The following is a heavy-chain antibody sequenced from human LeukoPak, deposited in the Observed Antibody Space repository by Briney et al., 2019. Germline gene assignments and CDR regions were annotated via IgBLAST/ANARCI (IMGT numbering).Heavy chain of an antibody. Sequence: GESLKISCKGSGYSFTTHWIAWVRQLPGKGLEWMGIIFPGDSDTTYSPSFEGQVTISADKSINTAYLQWSSLKASDTAMYYCATSESQTRFDFWGQGTLVTVSS. CDR1: GYSFTTHW. D-gene: IGHD1/OR15-1a*01. V-gene: IGHV5-51*01. CDR2: IFPGDSDT. J-gene: IGHJ4*02. CDR3: ATSESQTRFDF.